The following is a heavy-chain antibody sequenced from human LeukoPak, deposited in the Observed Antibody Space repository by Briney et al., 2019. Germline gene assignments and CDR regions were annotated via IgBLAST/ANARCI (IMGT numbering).Heavy chain of an antibody. CDR3: ARDMARKDGYKQRRVNYYYYGMDV. V-gene: IGHV4-34*01. CDR2: INHSGST. Sequence: SETLSLTCTVSGGSISSYYWSWIRQPPGKGLEWIGEINHSGSTNYNPSLKSRVTISVDTSKNQFSLKLSSVTAADTAVYYCARDMARKDGYKQRRVNYYYYGMDVWGQGTTVTVSS. CDR1: GGSISSYY. J-gene: IGHJ6*02. D-gene: IGHD5-24*01.